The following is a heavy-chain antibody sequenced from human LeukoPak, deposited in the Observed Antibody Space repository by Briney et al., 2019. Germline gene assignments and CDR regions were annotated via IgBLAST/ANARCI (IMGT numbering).Heavy chain of an antibody. CDR3: ARLPDDYGDYKYFQH. J-gene: IGHJ1*01. V-gene: IGHV3-7*01. CDR2: IKQDGSEK. CDR1: GFTFSSYW. D-gene: IGHD4-17*01. Sequence: GGSLRLSCAASGFTFSSYWMSWVRQAPGKGLEWVANIKQDGSEKYYVDSVKGRFTISRDNVKNSLYLQMNSLRAEDTAVYYCARLPDDYGDYKYFQHWGQGTLVTVSS.